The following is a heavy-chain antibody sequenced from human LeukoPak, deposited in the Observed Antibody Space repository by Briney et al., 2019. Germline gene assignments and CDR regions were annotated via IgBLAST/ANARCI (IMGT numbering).Heavy chain of an antibody. CDR2: ISGSGGST. D-gene: IGHD5-18*01. Sequence: GGSLRLSCVASGFTFSRYVIHWVRQTPGKGLEWVSSISGSGGSTYYADSVKGRFTISRDNSKNTLYLQMNSLRAEDTAVYYCAKRGYNYDYDYWGQGTLVTVSS. CDR3: AKRGYNYDYDY. CDR1: GFTFSRYV. J-gene: IGHJ4*02. V-gene: IGHV3-23*01.